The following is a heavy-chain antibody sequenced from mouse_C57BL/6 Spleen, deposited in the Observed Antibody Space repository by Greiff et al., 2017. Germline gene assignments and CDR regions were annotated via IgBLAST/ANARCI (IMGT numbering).Heavy chain of an antibody. D-gene: IGHD1-1*01. CDR3: AVSSLATVVGTYGDYFDY. CDR1: GYSFTDYN. V-gene: IGHV1-39*01. CDR2: INPYYGTT. Sequence: VQLPQSGPEPVKPGASVKIFCKASGYSFTDYNMNWVKPSTGKGLEWIGVINPYYGTTSYNQKFKGKATLTVDQSSRTAYMQLNSLTSEDSAVEYCAVSSLATVVGTYGDYFDYWGQGTTLTVSS. J-gene: IGHJ2*01.